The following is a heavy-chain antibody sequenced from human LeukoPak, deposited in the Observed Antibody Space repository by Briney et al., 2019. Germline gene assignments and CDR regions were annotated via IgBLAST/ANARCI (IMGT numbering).Heavy chain of an antibody. D-gene: IGHD1-20*01. Sequence: PGGSLRLSCAASGLTFSTHWMYWVRQTPGKGLVWVSGINDDGSLTNYADSVKGRFTMSRDNAKNTLFLQMNSLRAEDTALYYFVSYNWNQPDYWGQGSLVTVSS. CDR3: VSYNWNQPDY. CDR2: INDDGSLT. J-gene: IGHJ4*02. V-gene: IGHV3-74*01. CDR1: GLTFSTHW.